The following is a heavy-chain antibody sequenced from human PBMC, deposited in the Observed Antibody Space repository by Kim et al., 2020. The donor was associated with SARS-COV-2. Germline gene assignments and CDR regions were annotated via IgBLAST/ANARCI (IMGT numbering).Heavy chain of an antibody. CDR1: GFSCTYNA. J-gene: IGHJ2*01. CDR3: AKDLCGISANAF. V-gene: IGHV3-23*01. Sequence: GGSLRLSCAATGFSCTYNAMNWVRQAQGRGLEWVSGIGGDERTYYAECVKGCSTIFRDNSRNTIYLHINSLRVEDAAMYYGAKDLCGISANAFWG. CDR2: IGGDERT. D-gene: IGHD1-26*01.